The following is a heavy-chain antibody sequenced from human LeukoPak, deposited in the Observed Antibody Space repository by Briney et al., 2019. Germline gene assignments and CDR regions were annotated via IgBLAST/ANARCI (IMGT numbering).Heavy chain of an antibody. Sequence: RGGSLRLSCAGSGFTFSGYGMSWVRQAPGKGLEWVSGLSDSGVTTYYADSVKGRFTISRDNAKNTLYLQMNSLRAEDTAMYYCAKQRGIYMYRPFEDWGQGTLVTVSS. CDR1: GFTFSGYG. D-gene: IGHD2/OR15-2a*01. CDR2: LSDSGVTT. J-gene: IGHJ4*02. V-gene: IGHV3-23*01. CDR3: AKQRGIYMYRPFED.